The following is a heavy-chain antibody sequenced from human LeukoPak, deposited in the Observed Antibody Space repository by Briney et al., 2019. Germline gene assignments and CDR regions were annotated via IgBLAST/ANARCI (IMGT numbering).Heavy chain of an antibody. CDR1: GFIFSSYA. Sequence: GGSLRLSCAASGFIFSSYAMDWVRQAPGKGLEWVSAISGSGGSTYYADSVKGRFTISRDNAKNSLYLQMNSLRAEDTAVYYCAREPGAVSTPSNWCGLWGQGTLVTVSS. CDR2: ISGSGGST. V-gene: IGHV3-23*01. J-gene: IGHJ5*01. D-gene: IGHD5/OR15-5a*01. CDR3: AREPGAVSTPSNWCGL.